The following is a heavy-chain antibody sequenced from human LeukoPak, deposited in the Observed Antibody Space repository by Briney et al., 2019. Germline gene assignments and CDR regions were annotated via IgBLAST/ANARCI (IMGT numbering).Heavy chain of an antibody. D-gene: IGHD6-13*01. J-gene: IGHJ4*02. Sequence: GGSLRLSCAASGFTFNNYWMHWVRQAPGKGLVWVSRINTDGSSTTYADSVKGRFTISRDNAKNTLYLQMNSLRAEDTAVYYCARSGIGATEIDYWGQGTLVTVSS. CDR2: INTDGSST. CDR1: GFTFNNYW. V-gene: IGHV3-74*01. CDR3: ARSGIGATEIDY.